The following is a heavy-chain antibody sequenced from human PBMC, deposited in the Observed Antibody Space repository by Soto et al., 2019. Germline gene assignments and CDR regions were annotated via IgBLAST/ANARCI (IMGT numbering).Heavy chain of an antibody. CDR1: GGTFSSYA. CDR3: ARFTSSDWDLRYYYYGMVF. D-gene: IGHD6-19*01. CDR2: IIPIFGTA. Sequence: QVQLVQSGAEVKKHGSSVKVSCKASGGTFSSYAISWVRQAPGQGLEWMGGIIPIFGTANYAQKFQGRVTITADESTSTAYMKLSSLSSEDTAMYYCARFTSSDWDLRYYYYGMVFWGQGTTVTVAS. V-gene: IGHV1-69*12. J-gene: IGHJ6*02.